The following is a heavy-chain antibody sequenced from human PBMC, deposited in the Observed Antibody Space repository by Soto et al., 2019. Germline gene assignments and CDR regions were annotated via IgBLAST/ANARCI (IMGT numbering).Heavy chain of an antibody. Sequence: QVQLVESGGGVVQPGRSLRLSCAASGFTFNTYGMHWVRQAPGKGLEWVAVISYDGSNKYYADSVKGRFTIFRDNSKNTMYLQMNSMRAEDTAVYYCAKDRRVIIHYYGMDVWGQGITVTVSS. D-gene: IGHD3-3*01. CDR3: AKDRRVIIHYYGMDV. CDR1: GFTFNTYG. V-gene: IGHV3-30*18. J-gene: IGHJ6*02. CDR2: ISYDGSNK.